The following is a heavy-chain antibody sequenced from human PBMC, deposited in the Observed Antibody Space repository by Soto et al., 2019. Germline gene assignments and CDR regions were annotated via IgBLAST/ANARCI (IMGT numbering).Heavy chain of an antibody. CDR1: GFTFRSYA. D-gene: IGHD3-9*01. V-gene: IGHV3-23*01. CDR2: ISGSGGST. J-gene: IGHJ4*02. Sequence: GGSLRLPYAASGFTFRSYAMSRIRQAPGKGLEWVSAISGSGGSTYYADSVKGRFTISRDNSKNTLYLQMNSLRAEDTAVYYCAKEAAPPFLTGYPMWGTRANPKYYFDYWGQGTLVTGSS. CDR3: AKEAAPPFLTGYPMWGTRANPKYYFDY.